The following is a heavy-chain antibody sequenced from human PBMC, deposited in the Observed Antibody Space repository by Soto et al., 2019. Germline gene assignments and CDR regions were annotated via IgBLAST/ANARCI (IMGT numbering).Heavy chain of an antibody. J-gene: IGHJ3*02. CDR3: VRNPPGDCSGGSCYPRGAFDI. CDR2: IIPIFGTA. Sequence: QVQLVQSGAEVKKPGSSVKVSCKASGGTFSSYAISWVRQAPGQGLEWMGGIIPIFGTANYAQKFQGRVTITADAATSTAYMELSSLRSEDTAVYYCVRNPPGDCSGGSCYPRGAFDIWGQGTMVTVSS. CDR1: GGTFSSYA. D-gene: IGHD2-15*01. V-gene: IGHV1-69*01.